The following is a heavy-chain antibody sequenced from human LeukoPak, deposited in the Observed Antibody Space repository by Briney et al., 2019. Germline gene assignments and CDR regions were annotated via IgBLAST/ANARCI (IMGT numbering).Heavy chain of an antibody. V-gene: IGHV1-8*01. CDR2: MNPNSGNT. Sequence: ASVKVSCKASGYTFTSYDINWVRQATGQGLEWMGWMNPNSGNTGYAQKFQGRVTMTRNTSISTAYTEMRSLRYEDTAVYYCARGQDYGDYVGYAFDIWGQGTMVTVSS. J-gene: IGHJ3*02. CDR3: ARGQDYGDYVGYAFDI. D-gene: IGHD4-17*01. CDR1: GYTFTSYD.